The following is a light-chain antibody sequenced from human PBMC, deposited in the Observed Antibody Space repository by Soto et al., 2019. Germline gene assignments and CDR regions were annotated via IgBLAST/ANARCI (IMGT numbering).Light chain of an antibody. J-gene: IGKJ3*01. CDR3: QQYYSYSFT. CDR2: AAS. Sequence: AIRMTQSPSSFSASTGDRDTLTCRASQGISSYLAWYQQRPGKAPKLLIYAASTLQSGVPSRFSGSGSGTDLTLTISCPQTEDFATYYCQQYYSYSFTFGPGTKVDVK. V-gene: IGKV1-8*01. CDR1: QGISSY.